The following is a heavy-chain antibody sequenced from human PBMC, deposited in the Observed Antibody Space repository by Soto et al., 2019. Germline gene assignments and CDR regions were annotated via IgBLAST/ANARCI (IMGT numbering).Heavy chain of an antibody. Sequence: QVQLQESGPGLVKPSQTLSLTCTVSGGSISSGGYYWSWIRQHPGKGLEWLGYIYYSGSTYYNPSLKSRVTISVDTSKNQFSRKLSSVTAADTAVYYCASNIVVVTASHFDYWGQGTLVTVSS. J-gene: IGHJ4*02. V-gene: IGHV4-31*03. CDR1: GGSISSGGYY. CDR2: IYYSGST. D-gene: IGHD2-21*02. CDR3: ASNIVVVTASHFDY.